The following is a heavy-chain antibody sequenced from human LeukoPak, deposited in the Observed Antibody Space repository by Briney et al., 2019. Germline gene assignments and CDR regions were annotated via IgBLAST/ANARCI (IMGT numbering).Heavy chain of an antibody. Sequence: GGSLRLSCTASGFRFGGYSIHWVRQAPGKGLEWLSYISVSGTIHADSVMGRVTVSRDNAKNSLYLQMNSLRAEDTAVYYCARIRGSTPAISYMDVWGKGTTVTVSS. D-gene: IGHD2-21*01. CDR1: GFRFGGYS. CDR2: ISVSGT. J-gene: IGHJ6*03. CDR3: ARIRGSTPAISYMDV. V-gene: IGHV3-48*04.